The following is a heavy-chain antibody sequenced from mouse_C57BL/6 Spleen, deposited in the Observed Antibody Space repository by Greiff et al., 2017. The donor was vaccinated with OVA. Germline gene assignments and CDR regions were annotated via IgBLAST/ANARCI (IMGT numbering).Heavy chain of an antibody. Sequence: EVKLMESGGGLVQPGGSLSLSCAASGFTFTDYYMSWVRQPPGKALEWLGFIRNKANGYTTEYSASVKGRFTISRDNSQSILYLQMNALRAEDSATYYCARYENYYGSSYGWYFDVWGTGTTVTVSS. V-gene: IGHV7-3*01. CDR2: IRNKANGYTT. J-gene: IGHJ1*03. CDR3: ARYENYYGSSYGWYFDV. D-gene: IGHD1-1*01. CDR1: GFTFTDYY.